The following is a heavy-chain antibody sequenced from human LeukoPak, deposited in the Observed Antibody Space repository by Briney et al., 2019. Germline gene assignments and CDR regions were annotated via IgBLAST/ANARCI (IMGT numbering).Heavy chain of an antibody. CDR3: ATVIFVYSAFDI. CDR2: IKSKHDVATT. D-gene: IGHD3-16*02. J-gene: IGHJ3*02. Sequence: GGSLRLSCSASGFPFANTWMTWVRQAPEKGLEWVGRIKSKHDVATTDYAAPVKGRFTISRDDSKNSLYLQMTSLNAEDSAVYFCATVIFVYSAFDIWGQGTVVTVSS. V-gene: IGHV3-15*01. CDR1: GFPFANTW.